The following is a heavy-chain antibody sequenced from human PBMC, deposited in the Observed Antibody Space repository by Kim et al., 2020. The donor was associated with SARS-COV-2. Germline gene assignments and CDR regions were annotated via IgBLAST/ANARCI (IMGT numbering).Heavy chain of an antibody. CDR1: GGTFSSYA. J-gene: IGHJ6*01. CDR2: IIPIFGTA. D-gene: IGHD4-17*01. Sequence: SVKVSCKASGGTFSSYAISWVRQAPGQGLEWMGGIIPIFGTANYAQKFQGRVTITADESTSTAYMELSSLRAEDTAVCYCATRGFYGVTTSHYSGMDVW. CDR3: ATRGFYGVTTSHYSGMDV. V-gene: IGHV1-69*13.